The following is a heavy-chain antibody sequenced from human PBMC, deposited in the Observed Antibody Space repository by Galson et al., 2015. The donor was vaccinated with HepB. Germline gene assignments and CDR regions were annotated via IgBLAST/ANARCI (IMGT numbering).Heavy chain of an antibody. CDR2: IYHTGTT. V-gene: IGHV4-4*02. J-gene: IGHJ4*02. Sequence: SETLSLTCAVSGDSISGFNWWSWVRQPPEKGLEWIGEIYHTGTTNYNPSLKSRVTISVDKSKNQISLRLNSVTAADTAVYYCARGALGSSSDFDSWGQGTLVIVSS. D-gene: IGHD6-13*01. CDR3: ARGALGSSSDFDS. CDR1: GDSISGFNW.